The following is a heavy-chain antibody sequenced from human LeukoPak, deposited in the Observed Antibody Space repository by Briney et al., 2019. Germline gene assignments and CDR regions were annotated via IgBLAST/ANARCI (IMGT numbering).Heavy chain of an antibody. J-gene: IGHJ3*02. V-gene: IGHV1-69*13. CDR2: IIPIFGTA. CDR3: AREGTRGLSRADAFDI. CDR1: GGTFSSYA. D-gene: IGHD4/OR15-4a*01. Sequence: SVKVSCKASGGTFSSYAISWVRQAPGQGLEWMGGIIPIFGTANYAQKFQGRVTITADESTSTAYMELSSLRSEDTAVYYCAREGTRGLSRADAFDIWGQGTMVTVS.